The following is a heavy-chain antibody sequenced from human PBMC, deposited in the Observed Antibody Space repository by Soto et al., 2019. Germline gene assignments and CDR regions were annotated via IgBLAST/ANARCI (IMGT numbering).Heavy chain of an antibody. Sequence: PSETLSLTCAVYGGSFSDYFWTWIRQPPGKGLEWIGEINHSGSTNYNPSLKSRVTISVDTSKNQFSLKLSSVTAADTAVYYCARVNVGGYYYGSGSYILGYGMDVWGQGTTVTVSS. J-gene: IGHJ6*02. V-gene: IGHV4-34*01. CDR2: INHSGST. CDR1: GGSFSDYF. CDR3: ARVNVGGYYYGSGSYILGYGMDV. D-gene: IGHD3-10*01.